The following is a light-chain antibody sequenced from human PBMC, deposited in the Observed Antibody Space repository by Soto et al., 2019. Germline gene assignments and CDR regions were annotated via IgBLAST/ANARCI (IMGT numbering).Light chain of an antibody. CDR1: QSLLHSNGYNY. CDR2: LGS. V-gene: IGKV2-28*01. J-gene: IGKJ5*01. Sequence: DIVMTQSPLSLPVTPGEPASLSCRSSQSLLHSNGYNYLDWYLQKPGQSPQLLIYLGSNRSSGVPDRFSGSGSGTDFTLKISRVEAEDVGVYYCMHGTHWPIPFAQGTLLAIK. CDR3: MHGTHWPIP.